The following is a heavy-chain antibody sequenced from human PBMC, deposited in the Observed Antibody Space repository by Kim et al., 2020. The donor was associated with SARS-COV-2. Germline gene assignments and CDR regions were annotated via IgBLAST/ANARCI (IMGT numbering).Heavy chain of an antibody. CDR2: ISSSSSYI. Sequence: GGSLRLSCAASGFTFSSYSMNWVRQAPGKGLEWVSSISSSSSYIYYADSVKGRFTISRDNAKNSLYLQMNSLRAEDTAVYYCARARGSYDYVHPFDYWGQGTLVTVSS. CDR1: GFTFSSYS. J-gene: IGHJ4*02. D-gene: IGHD3-16*01. V-gene: IGHV3-21*01. CDR3: ARARGSYDYVHPFDY.